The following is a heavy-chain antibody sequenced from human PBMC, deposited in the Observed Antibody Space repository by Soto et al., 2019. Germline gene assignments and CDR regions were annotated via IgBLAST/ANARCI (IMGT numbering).Heavy chain of an antibody. Sequence: PGGSMRLSCSAGGFTFDDYTMDWVRHAQGKGLEWVSLISWDGGSTYYADAVKGRFTISRDNSKNSLYLQMNSLRTEDTALYYCAKEAGDSGWYLFDYCGQVTRVTVSS. J-gene: IGHJ4*02. CDR1: GFTFDDYT. CDR3: AKEAGDSGWYLFDY. V-gene: IGHV3-43*01. D-gene: IGHD6-19*01. CDR2: ISWDGGST.